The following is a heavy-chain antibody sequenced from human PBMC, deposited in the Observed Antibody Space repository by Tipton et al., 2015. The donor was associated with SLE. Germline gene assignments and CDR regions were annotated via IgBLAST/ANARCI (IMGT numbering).Heavy chain of an antibody. CDR2: IYYSGST. J-gene: IGHJ4*02. Sequence: TLSLTCTVSGGSISSHYWSWIRQPPGKGLEWIGYIYYSGSTNYNPSLKSRVTISVDTSKNQFSLKLSSVTAADTAVYYCARGAAAVDFDYWGQGPLVTVSS. CDR3: ARGAAAVDFDY. D-gene: IGHD6-13*01. V-gene: IGHV4-59*11. CDR1: GGSISSHY.